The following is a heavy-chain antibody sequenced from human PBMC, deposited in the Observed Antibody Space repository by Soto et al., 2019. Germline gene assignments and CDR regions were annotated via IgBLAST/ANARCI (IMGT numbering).Heavy chain of an antibody. Sequence: ASVKVSCKSSGYTFTSYGIIWVRQAPGQGLEWMGWINPNSGGTNYAQKFQGRVTMTRDTSISTAYMELSRLRSDDTAVYYCARGGYYDILTGPRDDAFDIWGQGTMVNVSS. CDR3: ARGGYYDILTGPRDDAFDI. D-gene: IGHD3-9*01. CDR2: INPNSGGT. V-gene: IGHV1-2*02. CDR1: GYTFTSYG. J-gene: IGHJ3*02.